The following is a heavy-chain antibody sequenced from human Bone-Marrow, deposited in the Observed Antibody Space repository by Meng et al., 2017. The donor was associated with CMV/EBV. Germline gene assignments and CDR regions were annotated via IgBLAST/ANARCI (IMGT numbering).Heavy chain of an antibody. CDR2: VNPSGGTT. Sequence: ASVKVSCKASGYTFTSYYMHWVRQAPGQGLEWMGIVNPSGGTTSYAQKFQGRVTMTRDTSTSTVYMELSSLRSEDTAVYYCAREVNIATYSLRFMGYWGQGTLVTVS. J-gene: IGHJ4*02. V-gene: IGHV1-46*01. D-gene: IGHD4-11*01. CDR1: GYTFTSYY. CDR3: AREVNIATYSLRFMGY.